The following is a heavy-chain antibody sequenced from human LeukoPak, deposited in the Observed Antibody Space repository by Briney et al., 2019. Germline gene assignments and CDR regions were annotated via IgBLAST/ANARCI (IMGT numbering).Heavy chain of an antibody. CDR1: GDSISSYY. CDR2: ICYSGGN. D-gene: IGHD2-2*01. Sequence: SETLTLTCAASGDSISSYYRSWIRQPPGQGLEWIGYICYSGGNTYNPSLKSRVIILVDTSKNQYTLKRSSEPAAYPAVYLCASRALVVGWFDLWGQGTLVTVSS. CDR3: ASRALVVGWFDL. V-gene: IGHV4-59*01. J-gene: IGHJ5*02.